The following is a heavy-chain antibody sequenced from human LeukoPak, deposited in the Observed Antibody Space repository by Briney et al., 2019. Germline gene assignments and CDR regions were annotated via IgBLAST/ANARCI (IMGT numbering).Heavy chain of an antibody. CDR1: GFTFSSYG. Sequence: PGRSLRLSCAASGFTFSSYGMHWVRQAPGKGLEWVAVIWYDGSNKYYADSVKARFTISRDNSKNTLYLQMNSLRAEDTAVYYCARDGGVAAKDYWAQGTLVTVSS. CDR3: ARDGGVAAKDY. CDR2: IWYDGSNK. D-gene: IGHD6-19*01. V-gene: IGHV3-33*01. J-gene: IGHJ4*02.